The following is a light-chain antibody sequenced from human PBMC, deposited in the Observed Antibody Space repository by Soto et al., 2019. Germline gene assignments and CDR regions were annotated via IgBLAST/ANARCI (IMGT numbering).Light chain of an antibody. Sequence: DIQMTQSPSTLSASVGDRVTITCRASQSITTRLAWYQQKPGKAPNLLIYDVSSLQSGVPSRFSGGGSGTEFTLTISSLQPDDFATYYCQQYNSYPLPFGQGTKLDIK. J-gene: IGKJ2*01. CDR2: DVS. V-gene: IGKV1-5*01. CDR3: QQYNSYPLP. CDR1: QSITTR.